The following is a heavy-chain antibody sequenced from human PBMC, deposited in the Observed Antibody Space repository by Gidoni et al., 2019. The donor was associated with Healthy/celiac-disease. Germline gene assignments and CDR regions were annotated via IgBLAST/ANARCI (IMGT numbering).Heavy chain of an antibody. CDR2: IYHSGST. CDR1: GYSISSGYY. V-gene: IGHV4-38-2*02. J-gene: IGHJ5*02. CDR3: ARKLDTAMSFDP. Sequence: QVQLQESGPGLVKPSETLSLTCTVSGYSISSGYYWGWIRQPPGKGLEWIGSIYHSGSTYDNPSLKSRVTISVDTSKNQFSLKLSSVTAADTAVYYCARKLDTAMSFDPWGQGTLVTVSS. D-gene: IGHD5-18*01.